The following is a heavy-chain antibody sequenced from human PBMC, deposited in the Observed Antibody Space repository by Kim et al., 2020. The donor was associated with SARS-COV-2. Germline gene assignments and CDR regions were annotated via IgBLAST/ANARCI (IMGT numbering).Heavy chain of an antibody. Sequence: SETLSLTCTVSGGSISSYYWSWIRQPPGKGLEWIGYIYYSGSTNYNPSLKSRVTISVDTSKNQFSLKLSSVTAADTAVYYCARDPRSSIAARPGAFDIWGQGTMVTVSS. D-gene: IGHD6-6*01. J-gene: IGHJ3*02. V-gene: IGHV4-59*13. CDR1: GGSISSYY. CDR2: IYYSGST. CDR3: ARDPRSSIAARPGAFDI.